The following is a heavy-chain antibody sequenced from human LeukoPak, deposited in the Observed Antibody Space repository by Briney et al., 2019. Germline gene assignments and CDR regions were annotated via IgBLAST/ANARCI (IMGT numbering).Heavy chain of an antibody. CDR2: INPNSGGT. Sequence: GASVKVSCKASGYTFTGSYIHWVRQAPGQGLEWMGWINPNSGGTNYAQKFQGRVTMTRDTSISTAYMELSRLRSDDTAVYYCARDRVRRGSDSAPTDNWFDPWGQGTLVTVSS. D-gene: IGHD5-18*01. J-gene: IGHJ5*02. V-gene: IGHV1-2*02. CDR1: GYTFTGSY. CDR3: ARDRVRRGSDSAPTDNWFDP.